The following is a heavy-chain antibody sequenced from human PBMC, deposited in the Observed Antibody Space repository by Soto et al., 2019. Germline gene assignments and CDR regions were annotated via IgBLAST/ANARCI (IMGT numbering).Heavy chain of an antibody. CDR3: AGDLVSGSGSLGQ. Sequence: PGGSLRLSCAASGFTFSSYWMHWVRQAPGKGLVWVSRIRGDGGDTNYADSVRGRFTISRDNAKNTLYLQMNSLRAEDTAVYYCAGDLVSGSGSLGQWGQGTLVTVSS. CDR2: IRGDGGDT. CDR1: GFTFSSYW. V-gene: IGHV3-74*01. J-gene: IGHJ4*02. D-gene: IGHD3-10*01.